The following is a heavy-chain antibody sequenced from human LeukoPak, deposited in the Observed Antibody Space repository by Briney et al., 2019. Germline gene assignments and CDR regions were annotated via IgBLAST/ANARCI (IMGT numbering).Heavy chain of an antibody. D-gene: IGHD3-22*01. V-gene: IGHV4-34*01. CDR1: GGSFSGYY. CDR2: INHSGST. Sequence: SETLSLTCAVYGGSFSGYYWSWIRQPPGKGLEWIGEINHSGSTNYNPSLKSRVTISVDTSKNQFSLKLSSVTAADTAVYYCARAKLGSSGIIDHWGQGTLVTVSS. CDR3: ARAKLGSSGIIDH. J-gene: IGHJ4*02.